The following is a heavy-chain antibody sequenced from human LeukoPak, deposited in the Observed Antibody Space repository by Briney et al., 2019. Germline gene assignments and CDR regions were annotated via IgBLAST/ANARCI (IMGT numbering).Heavy chain of an antibody. CDR1: GFIFSSYG. Sequence: GGSLRLSCAASGFIFSSYGMHWVRQAPGKGLEWVAVIWYDGSNKYYADSVKGRFTISRDNSKNTLYLQMNSLRAEDTAVYYCARVAAAGRGFDYWGQGTLVTVSS. J-gene: IGHJ4*02. CDR3: ARVAAAGRGFDY. D-gene: IGHD6-13*01. V-gene: IGHV3-33*01. CDR2: IWYDGSNK.